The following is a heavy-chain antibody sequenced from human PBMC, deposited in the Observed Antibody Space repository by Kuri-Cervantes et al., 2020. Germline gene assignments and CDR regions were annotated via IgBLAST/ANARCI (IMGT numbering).Heavy chain of an antibody. CDR3: ARAGVAVAATLWD. V-gene: IGHV3-7*01. Sequence: GESLKISCAASGFTVSSNYMSWVRQAPGKGLEWLAHVKQNGGEKYYADSVKGRFTISRDNAENSLFLQMANLRDDDTAIYYCARAGVAVAATLWDWGQGTLVTVSS. CDR1: GFTVSSNY. D-gene: IGHD6-19*01. J-gene: IGHJ4*02. CDR2: VKQNGGEK.